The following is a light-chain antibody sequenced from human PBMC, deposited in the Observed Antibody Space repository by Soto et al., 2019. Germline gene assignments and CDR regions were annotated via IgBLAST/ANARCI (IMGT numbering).Light chain of an antibody. V-gene: IGLV2-14*03. J-gene: IGLJ1*01. CDR1: SSDVGGYNY. Sequence: QSVLTQPASVSGSPGQSISISCTGTSSDVGGYNYVPWYQHQPGKALKLVIFDVSGRPSGISNRFSGSKSGNTASLTISRLRPEDEADYYCSSYTDFNLYVFGTGTKVTVL. CDR3: SSYTDFNLYV. CDR2: DVS.